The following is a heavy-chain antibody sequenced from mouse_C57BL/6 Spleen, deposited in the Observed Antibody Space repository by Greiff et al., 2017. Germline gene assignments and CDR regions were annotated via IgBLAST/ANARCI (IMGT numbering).Heavy chain of an antibody. CDR2: IYPGSGST. V-gene: IGHV1-55*01. J-gene: IGHJ1*03. Sequence: VQLQQPGAELVKPGASVKMSCKASGYTFTSYWITWVKQRPGQGLEWIGDIYPGSGSTNYNEKFKSKATLTVDTSSSTAYMQLSSLTSEDSAVYCCARIGITTVEYFDVWGTGTTVTVSS. CDR1: GYTFTSYW. D-gene: IGHD1-1*01. CDR3: ARIGITTVEYFDV.